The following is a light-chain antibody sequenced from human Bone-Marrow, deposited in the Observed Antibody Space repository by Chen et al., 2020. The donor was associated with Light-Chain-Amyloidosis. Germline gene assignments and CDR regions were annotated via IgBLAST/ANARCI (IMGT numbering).Light chain of an antibody. Sequence: YELTQSPSVSVSPGQTARITCSGDDLPTKYAYWYQQKPGQAPVLVIHRDTERPSGISERFSGSSSGKTATLTISGVQAEDEADYHCQSADSSGTYEVIFGGGTKLTVL. V-gene: IGLV3-25*03. CDR1: DLPTKY. J-gene: IGLJ2*01. CDR3: QSADSSGTYEVI. CDR2: RDT.